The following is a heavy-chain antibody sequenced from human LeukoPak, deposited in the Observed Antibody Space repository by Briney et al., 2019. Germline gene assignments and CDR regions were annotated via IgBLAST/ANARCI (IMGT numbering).Heavy chain of an antibody. Sequence: SETLSLTCTVSGYSISSGYYWGWIRQPPGKGLEWIGSIYTSGSTNYNPSLKSRITISVDTSKNQFSLKLSSVTAADTAVYYCARNSCPSGSCYDNRGYFDYWGQGTLVTVSS. CDR3: ARNSCPSGSCYDNRGYFDY. J-gene: IGHJ4*02. D-gene: IGHD2-15*01. CDR2: IYTSGST. CDR1: GYSISSGYY. V-gene: IGHV4-38-2*02.